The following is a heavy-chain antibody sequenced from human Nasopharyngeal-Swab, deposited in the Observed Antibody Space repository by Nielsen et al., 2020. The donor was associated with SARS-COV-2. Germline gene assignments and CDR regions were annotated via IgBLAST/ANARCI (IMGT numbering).Heavy chain of an antibody. Sequence: GGSLRLSCAASGFTFDDYAMHWVRQAPGKGLEWVSGISWNSGSIGYADSVKGRFTISRDNAKNSLYLQMNSPRAEDTALYYCAKTPTNYGMDVWGQGTTVTVSS. CDR3: AKTPTNYGMDV. CDR1: GFTFDDYA. CDR2: ISWNSGSI. J-gene: IGHJ6*02. V-gene: IGHV3-9*01.